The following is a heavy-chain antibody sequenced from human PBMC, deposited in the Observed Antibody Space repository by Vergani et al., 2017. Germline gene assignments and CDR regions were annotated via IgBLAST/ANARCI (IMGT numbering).Heavy chain of an antibody. CDR3: ASPRDHIVVVTALDY. D-gene: IGHD2-21*02. V-gene: IGHV3-21*01. Sequence: EVQLVESGGGLVKPGGSLRLSCAASGFTFSSYSMNWVRQAPGKGLEWVSSISSSSSYIYYADSVKGRFTISRDNAKNSLYLQMNSLRAEDTAVYYCASPRDHIVVVTALDYWGQGTLVTVSS. J-gene: IGHJ4*02. CDR2: ISSSSSYI. CDR1: GFTFSSYS.